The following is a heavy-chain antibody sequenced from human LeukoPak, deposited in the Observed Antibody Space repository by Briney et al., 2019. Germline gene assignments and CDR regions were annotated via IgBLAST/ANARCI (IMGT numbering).Heavy chain of an antibody. V-gene: IGHV3-30-3*01. Sequence: GGSLRLSCAASGFTFSSYAMHWVRQAPGKGLEWVAVISYDGSNKYYADSVKGRFTISRDNSKNTLYLQMNSLRAEDTAVYYCARDREGDIVVVTAILDYWGQGTLVTVSS. CDR3: ARDREGDIVVVTAILDY. J-gene: IGHJ4*02. CDR2: ISYDGSNK. D-gene: IGHD2-21*02. CDR1: GFTFSSYA.